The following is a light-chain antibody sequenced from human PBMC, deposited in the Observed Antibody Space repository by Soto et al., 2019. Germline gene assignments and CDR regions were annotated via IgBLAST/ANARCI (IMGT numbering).Light chain of an antibody. V-gene: IGLV2-14*01. CDR3: SSYTSSSTYV. CDR2: DVS. J-gene: IGLJ1*01. Sequence: QSVLTQPGSVCGSPGQSITISCTGPSSDVGGYNYVSWYQQHPGTAPKLMIYDVSNRPSGVSNRFSGSKSGNTASLTISGLQAEDEADYYCSSYTSSSTYVFGTGTKVTVL. CDR1: SSDVGGYNY.